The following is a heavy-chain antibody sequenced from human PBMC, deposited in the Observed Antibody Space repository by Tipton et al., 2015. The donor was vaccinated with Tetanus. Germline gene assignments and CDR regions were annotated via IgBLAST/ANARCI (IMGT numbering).Heavy chain of an antibody. D-gene: IGHD2-15*01. Sequence: SLRLSCAASGFTLSTYWMSWVRQAPGKGLEWVASIKQDGSEKYYVDSVKGRFTISRDNAKNSLHLQMNSLTAEDTAVYYCARPIAAASVWPFDYWGQGTQVTVSS. CDR3: ARPIAAASVWPFDY. V-gene: IGHV3-7*01. CDR2: IKQDGSEK. J-gene: IGHJ4*02. CDR1: GFTLSTYW.